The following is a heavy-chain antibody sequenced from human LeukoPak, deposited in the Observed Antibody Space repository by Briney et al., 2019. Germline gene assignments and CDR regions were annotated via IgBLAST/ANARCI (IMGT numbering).Heavy chain of an antibody. J-gene: IGHJ4*02. CDR3: AREGIVRTYDQ. CDR2: IYYTGIT. V-gene: IGHV4-59*12. CDR1: GDSISSYY. Sequence: KPSETLSLTCTVSGDSISSYYWYWFRQPPGKELEWIACIYYTGITHYNPSLKSRVTIPIDTSKNQFSLRLSFVTAADTAVYYCAREGIVRTYDQWGQGTLVTVSS. D-gene: IGHD1-26*01.